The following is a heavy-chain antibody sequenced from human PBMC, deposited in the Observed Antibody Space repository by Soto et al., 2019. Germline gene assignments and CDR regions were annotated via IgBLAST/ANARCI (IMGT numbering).Heavy chain of an antibody. V-gene: IGHV3-21*06. CDR2: ISISSSDR. J-gene: IGHJ4*01. CDR3: VRGMNPLF. CDR1: GFTLRTYT. Sequence: LRLSCAASGFTLRTYTMNWVRQAPGKGLEWVSSISISSSDRYYADSVRGRFTISRDNAKNALYLQMNSLRADDTAVYFCVRGMNPLFGGQGTLITVSS.